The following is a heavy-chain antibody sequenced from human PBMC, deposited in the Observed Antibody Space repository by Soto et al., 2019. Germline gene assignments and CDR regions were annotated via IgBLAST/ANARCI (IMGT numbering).Heavy chain of an antibody. CDR1: GFTFSSYA. Sequence: GGSLRLSCVASGFTFSSYAMNWVRQSPGKGLEWVSAISGSGGSTYYADSVKGRFTISRDNSKNTLYLQMNSLRAEDTAVYYCAKDPENLWSLGFDYWGQGTLVTVSS. CDR2: ISGSGGST. J-gene: IGHJ4*02. V-gene: IGHV3-23*01. CDR3: AKDPENLWSLGFDY. D-gene: IGHD3-10*01.